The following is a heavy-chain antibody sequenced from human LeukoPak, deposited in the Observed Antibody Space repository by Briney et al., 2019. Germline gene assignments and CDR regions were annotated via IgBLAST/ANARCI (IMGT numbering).Heavy chain of an antibody. Sequence: PGSSVKVSCKASGGTFSIYAISCVREAPGQGLEWMGGIIAIFGTANYAQKFQGRVTITADESTSTAYMELSSLRSEDTAVYYCASRTPSSGWLRYNWFDPWGQGTLVTVSS. D-gene: IGHD6-19*01. J-gene: IGHJ5*02. V-gene: IGHV1-69*01. CDR3: ASRTPSSGWLRYNWFDP. CDR1: GGTFSIYA. CDR2: IIAIFGTA.